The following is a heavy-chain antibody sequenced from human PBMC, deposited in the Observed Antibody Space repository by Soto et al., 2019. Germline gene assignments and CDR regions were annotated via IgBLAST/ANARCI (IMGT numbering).Heavy chain of an antibody. V-gene: IGHV5-51*01. J-gene: IGHJ6*02. D-gene: IGHD3-16*01. Sequence: PVESLKISCQGSGYSFSSYWIGWWLQMAVEGLEWMGIIYPGDSDTRYSPSFQGQVTISADKSISTAYLQWSSLKASDTAMYYCARQGDDYYGMDGWGHGATVTV. CDR1: GYSFSSYW. CDR2: IYPGDSDT. CDR3: ARQGDDYYGMDG.